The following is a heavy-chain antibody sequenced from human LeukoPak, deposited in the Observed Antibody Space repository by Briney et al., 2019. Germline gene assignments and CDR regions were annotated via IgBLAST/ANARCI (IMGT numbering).Heavy chain of an antibody. V-gene: IGHV5-51*01. CDR1: GFSLISYW. J-gene: IGHJ6*02. CDR3: ARRSVDYGMDV. CDR2: IYPFNSDI. Sequence: GESLKISCQVSGFSLISYWIDWVRQMPGRGLEWMGIIYPFNSDIRYSPSSQGQVTVSFDKSISTAYLQWSSLKASDTAIYYCARRSVDYGMDVWGQGTTVTVSS.